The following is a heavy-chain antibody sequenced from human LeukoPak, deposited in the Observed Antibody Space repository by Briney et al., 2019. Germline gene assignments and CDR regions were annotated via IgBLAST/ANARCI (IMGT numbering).Heavy chain of an antibody. CDR1: GYTFTGYY. Sequence: ASVKVSCKASGYTFTGYYMHWVRQAPGQGLEWMGWINPNSGNTGYAQKFQGRVTMTRNTSISTAYMELSSLRSEDTAVYYCARGISYGDPETDYWGQGTLVTVSS. J-gene: IGHJ4*02. D-gene: IGHD4-17*01. CDR3: ARGISYGDPETDY. V-gene: IGHV1-8*02. CDR2: INPNSGNT.